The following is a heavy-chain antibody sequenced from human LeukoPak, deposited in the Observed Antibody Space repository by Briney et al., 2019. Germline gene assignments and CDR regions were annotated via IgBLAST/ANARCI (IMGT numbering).Heavy chain of an antibody. J-gene: IGHJ4*02. D-gene: IGHD4-23*01. CDR1: GFAFSSHW. Sequence: WGSLGLSCAASGFAFSSHWMHWVRQVPGKGLVWASRINSDGSTTIYADSVEGRFTISRANAKNMLYLQMNSLRDEDTAVYYCTRDLMDYDYGDKGGNYWGQGTLVTVSS. V-gene: IGHV3-74*01. CDR3: TRDLMDYDYGDKGGNY. CDR2: INSDGSTT.